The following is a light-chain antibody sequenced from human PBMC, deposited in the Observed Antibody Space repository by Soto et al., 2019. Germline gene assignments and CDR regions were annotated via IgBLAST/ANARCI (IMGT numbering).Light chain of an antibody. V-gene: IGKV3-15*01. CDR3: HQYNHWLTWT. Sequence: EIVMTQSPATLSLSAGQRATLSCRASQSFSSKLAWYQHRPGQAPRLLLYSASTTATGIPARFSGSGSGTEFTLTISSLQSEDFAVYYCHQYNHWLTWTFGQGTKVDIK. CDR2: SAS. CDR1: QSFSSK. J-gene: IGKJ1*01.